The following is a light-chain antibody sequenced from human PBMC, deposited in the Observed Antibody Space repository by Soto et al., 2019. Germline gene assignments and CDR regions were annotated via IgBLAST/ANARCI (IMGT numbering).Light chain of an antibody. CDR1: QSISSTF. V-gene: IGKV3-20*01. J-gene: IGKJ1*01. CDR3: QQYGSSPRGA. Sequence: EIVLTQSPDTLSLSPGERATLSCRASQSISSTFLAWYQQKPGQAPRLLIYGASSRVTGIPDRFSGSGSGTDFTLTISSLEPEDFAVYYCQQYGSSPRGAFGQGTKVEIK. CDR2: GAS.